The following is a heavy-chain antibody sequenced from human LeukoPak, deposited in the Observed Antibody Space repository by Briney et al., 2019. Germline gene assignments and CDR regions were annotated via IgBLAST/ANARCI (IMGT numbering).Heavy chain of an antibody. D-gene: IGHD3-22*01. V-gene: IGHV3-23*01. J-gene: IGHJ4*02. CDR3: AKVSSSGYYLDY. CDR2: ISGGGGVR. Sequence: PGGSLRLSCAASEFTFTSYAMRWVRQAPGKGLEWVSAISGGGGVRNYADSVKGRFTISRDNSNNTLYLQMDSLRAEDTAGYYCAKVSSSGYYLDYWGQGTLVTVSS. CDR1: EFTFTSYA.